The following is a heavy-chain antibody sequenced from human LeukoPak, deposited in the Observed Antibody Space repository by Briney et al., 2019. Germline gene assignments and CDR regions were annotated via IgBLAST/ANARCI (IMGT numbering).Heavy chain of an antibody. CDR3: ARVRCQWLSGYFDS. CDR1: GGSFSGYY. CDR2: INHSGST. V-gene: IGHV4-34*01. J-gene: IGHJ4*02. Sequence: SETLSLTCAVYGGSFSGYYWSWIRQPPGKGLQWIGEINHSGSTNYNPSLKSRVTISVDTSKNQFSLKLSSVTAADTAVYYCARVRCQWLSGYFDSWGQGTLVTVSS. D-gene: IGHD6-19*01.